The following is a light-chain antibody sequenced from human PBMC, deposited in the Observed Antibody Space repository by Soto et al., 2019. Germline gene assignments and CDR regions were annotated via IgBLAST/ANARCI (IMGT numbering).Light chain of an antibody. CDR3: QQYSSSSPT. Sequence: EIQMTQSPSTLSASIGDRVTITCRASQTISIYLAWCQQRPGEAPKLLIYDASTLESGVPARFSGSGSGTEFTLTISSLQPDDFATYYCQQYSSSSPTFGQGTKVEIQ. J-gene: IGKJ1*01. CDR2: DAS. V-gene: IGKV1-5*01. CDR1: QTISIY.